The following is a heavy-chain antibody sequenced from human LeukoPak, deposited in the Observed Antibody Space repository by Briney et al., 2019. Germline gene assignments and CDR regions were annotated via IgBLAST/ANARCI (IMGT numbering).Heavy chain of an antibody. D-gene: IGHD5-18*01. CDR1: GGSISSSSYY. J-gene: IGHJ4*02. CDR3: ARTNVDTAMVQDY. CDR2: IYYSGST. V-gene: IGHV4-39*07. Sequence: PSETLSLTCTVSGGSISSSSYYWGWIRQPPGKGLEWIGSIYYSGSTYYNPSLKSRVTISVDTSKNQFSLKLSSVTAADTAVYYCARTNVDTAMVQDYWGQGTLVTVSS.